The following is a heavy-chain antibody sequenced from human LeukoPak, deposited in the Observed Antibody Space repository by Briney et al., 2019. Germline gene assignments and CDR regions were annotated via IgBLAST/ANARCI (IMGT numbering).Heavy chain of an antibody. CDR2: IYYSGST. D-gene: IGHD5-18*01. J-gene: IGHJ4*02. CDR1: RGSPSISY. Sequence: SETVCLSSLLFRGSPSISYGSSIRHTPQERLWCVGYIYYSGSTNYNPSLKRRVTISVDTSKNQFSLKLSSVTAADTAVYYCARGGYSYGTFDYWGQGTLVTVSS. V-gene: IGHV4-59*08. CDR3: ARGGYSYGTFDY.